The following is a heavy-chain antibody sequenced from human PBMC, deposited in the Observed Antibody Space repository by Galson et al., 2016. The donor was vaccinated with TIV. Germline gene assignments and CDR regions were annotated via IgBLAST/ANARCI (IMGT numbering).Heavy chain of an antibody. V-gene: IGHV2-70*11. CDR1: GFSLTTSRMS. CDR3: ARGPYYYHSYMDV. CDR2: IDWDDDK. Sequence: PALVKPTQTLTLTCTFSGFSLTTSRMSVSWIRQPPGKALEWLARIDWDDDKYYSTSLQTRLSISKDTSKNQVVLTMTNVNRVDTATYYCARGPYYYHSYMDVWGEGTTVTVSS. J-gene: IGHJ6*03.